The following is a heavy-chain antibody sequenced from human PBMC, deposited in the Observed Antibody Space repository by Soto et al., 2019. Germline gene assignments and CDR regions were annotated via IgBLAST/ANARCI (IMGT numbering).Heavy chain of an antibody. J-gene: IGHJ6*02. D-gene: IGHD2-2*01. CDR1: GFTFSSYA. V-gene: IGHV3-23*01. CDR2: ISGSGGST. Sequence: GGSLRLSCAASGFTFSSYAMSWVRQAPGKGLEWVSAISGSGGSTYYADSVKGRFTISRDNSKNTLYLQMNSLRAEDTAVYYCAKDYPDGLVVVPAAPYGMDVWGQGTTVTVSS. CDR3: AKDYPDGLVVVPAAPYGMDV.